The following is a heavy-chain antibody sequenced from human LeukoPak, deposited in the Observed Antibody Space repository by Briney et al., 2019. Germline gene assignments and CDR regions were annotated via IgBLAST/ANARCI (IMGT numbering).Heavy chain of an antibody. J-gene: IGHJ6*04. V-gene: IGHV4-59*01. CDR1: GGSISSYY. Sequence: SETLSLTCTVSGGSISSYYWSWIRQPPGKGLEWIGYIYYSGSTNYNPSLKSRVTISVDTSKNQFSLKLSSVTAADTAVYYCARDSQFYYYGMDVWGKGTTVTVSS. CDR3: ARDSQFYYYGMDV. CDR2: IYYSGST.